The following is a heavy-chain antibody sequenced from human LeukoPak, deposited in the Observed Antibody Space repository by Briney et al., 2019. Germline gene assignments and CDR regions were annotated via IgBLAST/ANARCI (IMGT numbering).Heavy chain of an antibody. Sequence: GGSLRLSCAASGFTFSRFGMSWVRQAPGKGLEWVSAISGSGGSIYYADSVKGRFTISRDNSKNTLYLQMNSLRAEDTAVYYCVTNFDPDVDWGQGTLVTVSS. CDR2: ISGSGGSI. CDR3: VTNFDPDVD. CDR1: GFTFSRFG. J-gene: IGHJ4*02. D-gene: IGHD3-9*01. V-gene: IGHV3-23*01.